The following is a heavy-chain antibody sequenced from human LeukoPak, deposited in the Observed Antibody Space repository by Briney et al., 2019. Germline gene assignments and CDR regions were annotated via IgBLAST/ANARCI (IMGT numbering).Heavy chain of an antibody. J-gene: IGHJ4*02. CDR3: AKDGNNHVLGVDPDRVLGY. CDR1: GFTFSSYG. D-gene: IGHD1-14*01. CDR2: ISGSGGST. Sequence: PGGSLRLSCAASGFTFSSYGMSWVRQAPGKGLEWVSAISGSGGSTYYADSVKGRFTISRDNSKNTLYLQMNSLRAEDTAVYYCAKDGNNHVLGVDPDRVLGYWGQGTLVTVSS. V-gene: IGHV3-23*01.